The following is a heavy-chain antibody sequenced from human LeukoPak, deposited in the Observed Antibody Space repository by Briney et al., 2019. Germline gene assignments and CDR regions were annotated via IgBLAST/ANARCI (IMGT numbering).Heavy chain of an antibody. D-gene: IGHD3-10*01. CDR2: IYNSGSS. J-gene: IGHJ5*02. Sequence: SETLSLTCTVSGGSMRSSYWSWIRQPPGKGLEWIGYIYNSGSSNYNPSLKSRVTISVDTSKNQFSLKLSSVTAADTAVYYCARGGYYGSGNDFRFDPWGQGTLVTVSS. CDR3: ARGGYYGSGNDFRFDP. V-gene: IGHV4-59*12. CDR1: GGSMRSSY.